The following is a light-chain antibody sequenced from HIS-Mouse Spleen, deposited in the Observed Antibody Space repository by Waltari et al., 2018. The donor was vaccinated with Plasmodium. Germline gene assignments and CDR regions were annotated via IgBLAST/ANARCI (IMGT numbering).Light chain of an antibody. CDR2: EGS. Sequence: QSALTQPASVSGSPGQSLTISCTGTSSDVGSYNLVSWYQQHPGKAPKRMFYEGSKRPSGVSNRFSGSKPGNTAFLTISGLQAEDEADYYCCSYAGSSTYVFGTGTKVTVL. CDR1: SSDVGSYNL. V-gene: IGLV2-23*01. J-gene: IGLJ1*01. CDR3: CSYAGSSTYV.